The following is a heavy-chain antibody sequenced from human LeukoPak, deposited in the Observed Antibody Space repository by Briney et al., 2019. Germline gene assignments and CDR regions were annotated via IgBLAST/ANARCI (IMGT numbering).Heavy chain of an antibody. D-gene: IGHD3-22*01. Sequence: ASVKVSCKASGYTFTSYGISWVRQAPGQGLEWMGGIIPIFGTANYAQKFQGRVTITTDESTSTAYMELSSLRSEDTAVYYCARHYYDSSGYDNSYFDPWGQGTLVTVSS. CDR3: ARHYYDSSGYDNSYFDP. CDR2: IIPIFGTA. J-gene: IGHJ5*02. CDR1: GYTFTSYG. V-gene: IGHV1-69*05.